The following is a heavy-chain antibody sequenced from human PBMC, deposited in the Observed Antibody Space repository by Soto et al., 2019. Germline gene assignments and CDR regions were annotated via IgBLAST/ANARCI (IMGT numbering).Heavy chain of an antibody. CDR1: GYTFTSYG. J-gene: IGHJ6*02. CDR2: ISAYNGNT. Sequence: QVQLVQSGAEVKKPGASVKVSCKASGYTFTSYGISWVRQAPGQGLEWMGWISAYNGNTNYAQKLQGRVTMTTDTSTSPAYMELRSLRSDDTAVYYCARDIPYDYVWVSYRGGYYYYGMDVWGQGTTVTVSS. D-gene: IGHD3-16*02. CDR3: ARDIPYDYVWVSYRGGYYYYGMDV. V-gene: IGHV1-18*04.